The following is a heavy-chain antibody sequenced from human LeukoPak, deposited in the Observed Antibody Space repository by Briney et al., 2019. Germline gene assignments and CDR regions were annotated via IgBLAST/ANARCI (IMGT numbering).Heavy chain of an antibody. D-gene: IGHD5-18*01. V-gene: IGHV5-51*01. J-gene: IGHJ4*02. CDR3: ATIRVDTAMVKGYYFDY. Sequence: GESLKISCKGSGYSFTSYWIGWVRQMPGKGLEWMGIIYPGGSDTRYSPSFQGQVTISADKSISTAYLQWSSLKASDTAMYYCATIRVDTAMVKGYYFDYWGQGTLVTVSS. CDR1: GYSFTSYW. CDR2: IYPGGSDT.